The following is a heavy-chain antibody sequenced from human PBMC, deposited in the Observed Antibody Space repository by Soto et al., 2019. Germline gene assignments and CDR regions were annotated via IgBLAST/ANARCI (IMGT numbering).Heavy chain of an antibody. CDR2: IYYSGST. V-gene: IGHV4-59*08. J-gene: IGHJ4*02. D-gene: IGHD2-15*01. CDR3: ARHSTRYCSGGSCSTGVDY. Sequence: SETLSLTCTVSGGSISSYYWSWIRQPPGKGLEWIGYIYYSGSTNYNPSLKSRVTISVDTSKNLFSLKLSSVTAADTAVYYCARHSTRYCSGGSCSTGVDYWGQGTLVTVSS. CDR1: GGSISSYY.